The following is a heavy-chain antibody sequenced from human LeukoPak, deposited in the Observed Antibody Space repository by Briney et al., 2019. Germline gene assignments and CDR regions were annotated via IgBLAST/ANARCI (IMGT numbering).Heavy chain of an antibody. J-gene: IGHJ6*03. CDR2: IYHSGTT. CDR3: ARSIRAYYYYYMDV. Sequence: SETLSLTCTISGYSISSGYYWGWIRQPPGKGLEWIGSIYHSGTTYYNPSLKSRVTISVDTSKNQFSLKLSSVTAADTAVYYCARSIRAYYYYYMDVWGKGTTVTISS. CDR1: GYSISSGYY. V-gene: IGHV4-38-2*02. D-gene: IGHD1-14*01.